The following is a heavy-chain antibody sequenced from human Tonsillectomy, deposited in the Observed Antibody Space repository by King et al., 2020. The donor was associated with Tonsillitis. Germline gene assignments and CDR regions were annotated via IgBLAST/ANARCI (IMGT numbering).Heavy chain of an antibody. CDR1: GGSISSSSYY. V-gene: IGHV4-39*01. Sequence: LPESGPGMVKPSETLSLTCTVSGGSISSSSYYWGWIRQPPGKGLEWIGSIYYSGSTYYKPSLKSRVTISVDTSKNQFSLKLSSVTAADTAVYYCASDSSGPLSGFDYWGQGTLVTVSS. D-gene: IGHD6-19*01. CDR3: ASDSSGPLSGFDY. J-gene: IGHJ4*02. CDR2: IYYSGST.